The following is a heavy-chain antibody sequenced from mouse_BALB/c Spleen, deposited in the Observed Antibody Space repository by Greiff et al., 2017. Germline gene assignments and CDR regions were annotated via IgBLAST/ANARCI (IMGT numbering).Heavy chain of an antibody. V-gene: IGHV1-37*01. J-gene: IGHJ4*01. CDR1: GYSFTGYF. CDR3: ATYYRYDVYAMDY. CDR2: INPYNGAT. Sequence: EVQLQQSGPELVKPGASVKISCKASGYSFTGYFMNWVKQSHGKSLEWIGRINPYNGATSYNQKFKGKATFTVDTSSSTAYMQFNSLTSEDSAVYYCATYYRYDVYAMDYWGQGTSVTVSS. D-gene: IGHD2-14*01.